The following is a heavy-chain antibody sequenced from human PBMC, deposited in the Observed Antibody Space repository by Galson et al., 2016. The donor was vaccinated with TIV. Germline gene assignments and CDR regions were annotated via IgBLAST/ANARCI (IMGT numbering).Heavy chain of an antibody. Sequence: SVKVSCKASGYTFTSFDISWIRQAPGQGLEWMGWMSPSNGNTGYAQKFRGRITMTSHPSTPTVYMELSGLTSEDTAVYYCARGHYYDSSGYSFDFWGQGTLVTVSS. CDR3: ARGHYYDSSGYSFDF. V-gene: IGHV1-8*01. CDR1: GYTFTSFD. J-gene: IGHJ4*02. D-gene: IGHD3-22*01. CDR2: MSPSNGNT.